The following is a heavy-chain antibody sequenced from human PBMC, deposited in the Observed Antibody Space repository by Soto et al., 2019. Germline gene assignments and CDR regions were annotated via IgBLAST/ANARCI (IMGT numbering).Heavy chain of an antibody. J-gene: IGHJ4*02. Sequence: QVQLVQSGAEVKKPGSSVKVSCNASGGTFISYAINWVRQAPGQGLEWMGGIIPIFGTANYAQKFQGRVTITADESTSTAYMELSSLRSEDTAVYYCARESRYCSGGSCYFLPGIDNWGQGTLVTVSS. CDR3: ARESRYCSGGSCYFLPGIDN. D-gene: IGHD2-15*01. CDR1: GGTFISYA. CDR2: IIPIFGTA. V-gene: IGHV1-69*12.